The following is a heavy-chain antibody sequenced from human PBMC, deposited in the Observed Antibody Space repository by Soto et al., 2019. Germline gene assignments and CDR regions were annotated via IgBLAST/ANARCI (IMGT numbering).Heavy chain of an antibody. J-gene: IGHJ4*02. CDR3: ARSIKQKYYYDSNGYYDY. Sequence: ASVKVSCKASGYTFTGYYMHWVRQAPGQGLEWMGWINPNSGGTNYAQKFQGWVTMTRDTSISTAYMELSRLRSDDTAVYYCARSIKQKYYYDSNGYYDYWGQGTLVTVSS. CDR2: INPNSGGT. D-gene: IGHD3-22*01. CDR1: GYTFTGYY. V-gene: IGHV1-2*04.